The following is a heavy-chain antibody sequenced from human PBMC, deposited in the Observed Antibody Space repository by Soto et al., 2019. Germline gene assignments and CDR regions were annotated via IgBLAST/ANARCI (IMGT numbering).Heavy chain of an antibody. CDR2: IISYNGNT. V-gene: IGHV1-18*01. CDR1: GYSFTTYG. Sequence: QVQLVQSGAEVKKPGASVTVSCKASGYSFTTYGISWVRQAPGQGLEWMGWIISYNGNTKYAQKLQGRFTVTTDATPSTAYMELRSLRSEDTAVYYCARVHIVGGIITHEKGFDCWGQGTLVTVSS. CDR3: ARVHIVGGIITHEKGFDC. D-gene: IGHD3-10*01. J-gene: IGHJ4*02.